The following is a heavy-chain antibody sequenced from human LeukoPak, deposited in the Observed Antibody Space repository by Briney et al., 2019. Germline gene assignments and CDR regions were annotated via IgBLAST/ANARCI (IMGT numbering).Heavy chain of an antibody. J-gene: IGHJ4*02. CDR3: ARGAIAGANFDY. CDR2: IRSKAYGGAT. Sequence: GSLRLSCTASGFTFGDYAMSWFRQAPGKGLEWVGFIRSKAYGGATEYAASVKGRFTISRDDSKSIACLQMNSLKTEDTAVYYCARGAIAGANFDYWGQGALVTVSS. D-gene: IGHD1-26*01. V-gene: IGHV3-49*03. CDR1: GFTFGDYA.